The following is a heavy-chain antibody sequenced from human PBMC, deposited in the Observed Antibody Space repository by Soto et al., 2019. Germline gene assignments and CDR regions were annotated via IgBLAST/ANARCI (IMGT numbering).Heavy chain of an antibody. J-gene: IGHJ5*02. CDR1: GYTFTSYG. Sequence: ASVKVSCKASGYTFTSYGISWVRQAPGQGLEWMGWINPNSGGTNYAQKFQGRVTMTRDTSISTAYMELSRLRSDDTAVYYCARDKGPIPGWFDPWGQGTLVTVSS. CDR3: ARDKGPIPGWFDP. CDR2: INPNSGGT. V-gene: IGHV1-2*02.